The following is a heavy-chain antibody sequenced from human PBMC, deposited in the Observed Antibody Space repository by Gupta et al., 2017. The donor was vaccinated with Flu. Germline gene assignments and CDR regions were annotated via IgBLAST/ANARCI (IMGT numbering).Heavy chain of an antibody. CDR1: GFTFSSYA. J-gene: IGHJ4*02. V-gene: IGHV3-23*01. Sequence: EVQLLESGGGLVQPGGSLRLSCAASGFTFSSYAMSWVRQAPGKGLEWVSAIRGSGGSTYYADSVKGRFTISRDNSKNTLYLQMNSLRAEDTAVYYCAKPRYSSSWYNRGFDYWGQGTLVTVSS. CDR3: AKPRYSSSWYNRGFDY. D-gene: IGHD6-13*01. CDR2: IRGSGGST.